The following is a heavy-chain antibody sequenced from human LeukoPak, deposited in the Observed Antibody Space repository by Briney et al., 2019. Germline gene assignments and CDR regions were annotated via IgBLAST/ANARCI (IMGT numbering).Heavy chain of an antibody. V-gene: IGHV1-46*01. CDR1: GYTFTSYY. Sequence: ASVKVSCKASGYTFTSYYIHWVRQAPGQGLEWMGIINPSGDGSSYAQKFQGRVTMTRDTSTSTVYMELSSLRSEDTAVYYCASEKPQFSSGWSKSVFFDPWGQGTLVTVSS. D-gene: IGHD6-19*01. J-gene: IGHJ5*02. CDR2: INPSGDGS. CDR3: ASEKPQFSSGWSKSVFFDP.